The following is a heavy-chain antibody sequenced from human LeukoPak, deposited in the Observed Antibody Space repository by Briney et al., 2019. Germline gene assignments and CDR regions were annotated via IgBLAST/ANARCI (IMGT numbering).Heavy chain of an antibody. V-gene: IGHV3-48*03. CDR3: TTLGYHLDS. Sequence: GGSLRLSCAASGFDFGAYEMNWVRQAPEKGLEWVAYFAGSDTTKYYADSVRGRFTISRDNAKNSLYLQMNSLRAEDTALYYCTTLGYHLDSWGQGTLVTVSS. D-gene: IGHD3-22*01. J-gene: IGHJ4*02. CDR1: GFDFGAYE. CDR2: FAGSDTTK.